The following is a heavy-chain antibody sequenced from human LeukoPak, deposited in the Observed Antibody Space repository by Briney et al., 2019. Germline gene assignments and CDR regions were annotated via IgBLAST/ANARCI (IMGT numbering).Heavy chain of an antibody. Sequence: GGSLRLSCAASGFAFSSYSMNWVRQAPGKGLEWVSYISSSSSTIYYADSVKGRFTISRDSAKNSLYLQMNSLRDEDTAVYYCARDRPSDYGDYFDNWGQGTLVTVSS. CDR3: ARDRPSDYGDYFDN. V-gene: IGHV3-48*02. CDR1: GFAFSSYS. J-gene: IGHJ4*02. CDR2: ISSSSSTI. D-gene: IGHD4-17*01.